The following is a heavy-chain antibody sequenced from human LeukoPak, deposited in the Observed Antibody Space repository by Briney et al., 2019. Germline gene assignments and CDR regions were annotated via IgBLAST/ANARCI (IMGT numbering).Heavy chain of an antibody. J-gene: IGHJ6*01. CDR3: ATKQWLAPPPDS. D-gene: IGHD6-19*01. V-gene: IGHV3-74*01. Sequence: PGGSLRLSCAASGFTFSKYWMHWVRQAPGKGLESVSRINTDGSVTTYADSVKGRFTVSRDNADNTKFLQMNSVRDEDTAVYYCATKQWLAPPPDSWGQGTPVTVSS. CDR2: INTDGSVT. CDR1: GFTFSKYW.